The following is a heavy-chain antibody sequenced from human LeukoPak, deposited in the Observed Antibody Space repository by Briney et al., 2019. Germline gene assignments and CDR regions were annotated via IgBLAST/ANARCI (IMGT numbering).Heavy chain of an antibody. CDR1: GGTFSSYT. J-gene: IGHJ4*02. V-gene: IGHV1-69*04. CDR3: AREMVGLMWGAGLN. CDR2: IIPILGIA. D-gene: IGHD1-26*01. Sequence: ASVKVSCKASGGTFSSYTISWVRQAPGQGLEWMGRIIPILGIANYTQKFQGRVTITADKSTSTAYMELSSLRSEDTAVYYCAREMVGLMWGAGLNWGQGTLVTVSS.